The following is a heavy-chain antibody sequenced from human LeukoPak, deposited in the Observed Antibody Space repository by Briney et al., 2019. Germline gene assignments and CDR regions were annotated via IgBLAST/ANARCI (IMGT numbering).Heavy chain of an antibody. Sequence: GGSLRLSCAASGFTFSSYAMNWVRQAPGKGLEWVSSISSSSTYIYYADSVKGRFTISRDNAKNSLYLQMNSLRAEDTAFYYCAREAYNAFDYWARGTLVTVSS. D-gene: IGHD1-1*01. CDR1: GFTFSSYA. J-gene: IGHJ4*02. V-gene: IGHV3-21*01. CDR3: AREAYNAFDY. CDR2: ISSSSTYI.